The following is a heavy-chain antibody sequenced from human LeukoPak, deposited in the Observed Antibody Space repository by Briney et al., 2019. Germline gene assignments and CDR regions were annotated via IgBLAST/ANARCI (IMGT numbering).Heavy chain of an antibody. D-gene: IGHD3-22*01. CDR3: ARSLHHYDTSGYFLNY. CDR2: ILTNTGNP. V-gene: IGHV7-4-1*02. Sequence: ASVKVSCKTSGYPFTSYAMNWVRQAPGQGLEWMGWILTNTGNPKYAPGFTGRFVFSLDTSVGTAFLEISSLKTEDTAVYYCARSLHHYDTSGYFLNYWGQGTLVTVSS. J-gene: IGHJ4*02. CDR1: GYPFTSYA.